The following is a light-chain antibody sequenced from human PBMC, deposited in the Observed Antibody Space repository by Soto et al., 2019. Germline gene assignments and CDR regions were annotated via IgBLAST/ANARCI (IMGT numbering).Light chain of an antibody. V-gene: IGKV3-11*01. J-gene: IGKJ5*01. Sequence: EIVLTQSPATLSLSPGERATLSCRASQSVGSFLAWYQQKPGQAPRLLIYAASNRATGIPARFSGSGSGTDFTLTISSLEPEDFAVYYCQQRSNWPPTFGQGTRLEIK. CDR2: AAS. CDR3: QQRSNWPPT. CDR1: QSVGSF.